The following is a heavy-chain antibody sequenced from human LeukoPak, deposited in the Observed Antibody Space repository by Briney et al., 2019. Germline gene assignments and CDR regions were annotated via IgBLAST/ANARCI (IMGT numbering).Heavy chain of an antibody. D-gene: IGHD3-22*01. J-gene: IGHJ4*02. CDR1: GFTFSSYA. CDR2: ISYDGSNK. Sequence: PGRSLRLSCAASGFTFSSYAMHWVRQAPGKGLEWVAVISYDGSNKYYADSVKGRFTISRDNSKNTLYLQMNSLRAEDTAVYYCAFDYYDSSGYSDYWGQGTLVTVSS. V-gene: IGHV3-30-3*01. CDR3: AFDYYDSSGYSDY.